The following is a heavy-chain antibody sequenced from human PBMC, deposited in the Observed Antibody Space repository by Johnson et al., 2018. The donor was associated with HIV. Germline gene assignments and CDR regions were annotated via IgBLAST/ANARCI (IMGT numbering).Heavy chain of an antibody. CDR1: GFTFSRYD. Sequence: EVHLVESGGVVVQPGRSLRLSCAASGFTFSRYDMHWVRQATGKGLEWVSAIGTAGDTYYPGSVKGRFTISRENAKNSLYLQMNSLRAEDTAVDYCARGSEDAFDIWGQGTMVTVSS. D-gene: IGHD1-26*01. CDR2: IGTAGDT. J-gene: IGHJ3*02. CDR3: ARGSEDAFDI. V-gene: IGHV3-13*01.